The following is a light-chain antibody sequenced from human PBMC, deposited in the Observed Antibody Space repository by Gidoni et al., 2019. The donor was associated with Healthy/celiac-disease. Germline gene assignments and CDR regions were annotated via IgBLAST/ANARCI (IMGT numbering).Light chain of an antibody. V-gene: IGLV3-19*01. Sequence: SAELTQDPAVSVALGQTVRITCQGDSLRSYYASWYQQKPGQAPVLVIYGKNNRPSGIPDRFSGSSSGNTASLTIHGAQAEDEADYYCNSRDSSGNHLVVFGGGTKLPVL. CDR2: GKN. J-gene: IGLJ2*01. CDR3: NSRDSSGNHLVV. CDR1: SLRSYY.